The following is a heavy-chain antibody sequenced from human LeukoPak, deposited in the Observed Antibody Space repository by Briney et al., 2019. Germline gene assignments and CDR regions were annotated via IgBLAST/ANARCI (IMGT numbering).Heavy chain of an antibody. CDR3: ARVSHYDFWSGYYPW. CDR2: IIPIFGTA. J-gene: IGHJ4*02. Sequence: GASVKVSCKASGGTFSSYAISWVRQAPGQGLEWMGGIIPIFGTANYAQKFQGRVTITADESTSTAYMELSRLRSDDTAVYYCARVSHYDFWSGYYPWWGQGTLVTVSS. CDR1: GGTFSSYA. D-gene: IGHD3-3*01. V-gene: IGHV1-69*13.